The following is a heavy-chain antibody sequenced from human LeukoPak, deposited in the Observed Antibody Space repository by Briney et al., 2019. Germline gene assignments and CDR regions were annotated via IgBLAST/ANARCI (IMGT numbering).Heavy chain of an antibody. Sequence: SETLSLTCAVFDDSIYSNKWWSWVRQPPGKGLEWIGEISQTGTTYYDPSLKSRTTISIDRSKNHFSLTLTSATAADTAVYFCASHMAVAGTRGFDDWGPGTLVTESS. CDR1: DDSIYSNKW. CDR3: ASHMAVAGTRGFDD. CDR2: ISQTGTT. D-gene: IGHD6-19*01. V-gene: IGHV4-4*02. J-gene: IGHJ4*02.